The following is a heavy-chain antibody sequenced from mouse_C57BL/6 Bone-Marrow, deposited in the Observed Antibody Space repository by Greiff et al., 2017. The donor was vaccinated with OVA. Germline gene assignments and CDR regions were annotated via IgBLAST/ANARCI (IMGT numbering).Heavy chain of an antibody. V-gene: IGHV1-19*01. CDR1: GYTFTDYY. Sequence: VQLQQSGPVLVKPGASVKMSCKASGYTFTDYYMNWVKQSHGKSLEWIGVINPYNGGTSYNQKFKGKATLTVDKSSSTAYMELNSLTSEDSAVYYCARGTWDYAMDYWGQGTSVTVSS. CDR2: INPYNGGT. CDR3: ARGTWDYAMDY. D-gene: IGHD3-3*01. J-gene: IGHJ4*01.